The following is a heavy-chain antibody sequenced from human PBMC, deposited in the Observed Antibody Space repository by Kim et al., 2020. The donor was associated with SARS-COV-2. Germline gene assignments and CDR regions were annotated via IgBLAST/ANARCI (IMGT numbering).Heavy chain of an antibody. CDR3: AKDIGAFDFWSGYGGMDV. D-gene: IGHD3-3*01. Sequence: GGSLRLSCAASGFTIDDYAMHWVRQAPGKGLEWVSGITWNSGSIGYADSVKGRFTISRDNAKNSLYLQMISLRAEDTALYYCAKDIGAFDFWSGYGGMDVWGQGTTVTVSS. CDR1: GFTIDDYA. CDR2: ITWNSGSI. V-gene: IGHV3-9*01. J-gene: IGHJ6*02.